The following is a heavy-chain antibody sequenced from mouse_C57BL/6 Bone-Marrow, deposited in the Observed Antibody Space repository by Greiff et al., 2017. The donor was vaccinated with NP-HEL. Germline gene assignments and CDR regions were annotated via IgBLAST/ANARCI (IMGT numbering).Heavy chain of an antibody. Sequence: EVKVVESGGGLVKPGGSLKLSCAASGFTFSSYAMSWVRQTPEKRLEWVATISDGGSYTYYPDNVKGRFTISRDNAKNNLYLQMSHLKSEDTAMYYCAREGWPTLPGFAYWGQGTLVTVSA. CDR3: AREGWPTLPGFAY. V-gene: IGHV5-4*01. CDR1: GFTFSSYA. D-gene: IGHD1-1*02. J-gene: IGHJ3*01. CDR2: ISDGGSYT.